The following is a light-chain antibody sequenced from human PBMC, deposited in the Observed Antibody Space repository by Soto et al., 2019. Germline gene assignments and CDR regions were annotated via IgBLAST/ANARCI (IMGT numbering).Light chain of an antibody. CDR3: FSHRGGDSHV. J-gene: IGLJ1*01. V-gene: IGLV2-14*01. Sequence: QSVLTPPPSVSGAPGQRVTISCTLRSSNLGAGYDVSWYQQYPGKAPKLMIYGVTNRPSGVSNRFSGSKTGNTASLTISGLQAEDEADYYCFSHRGGDSHVLGTGTKVTV. CDR1: SSNLGAGYD. CDR2: GVT.